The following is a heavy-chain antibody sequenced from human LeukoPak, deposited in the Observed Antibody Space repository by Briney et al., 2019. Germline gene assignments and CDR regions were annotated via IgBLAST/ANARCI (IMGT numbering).Heavy chain of an antibody. D-gene: IGHD3-10*01. Sequence: SETLSLTCTVSGYAISSGGFSWNWIRLPPGKGLEWIGCIYDRGPASYNPSLKSRFTISVDRPKNQFFLNVTSLTAADTAVYYCARSRQASGLFSSWGQGTLVVVSS. CDR3: ARSRQASGLFSS. V-gene: IGHV4-30-2*01. CDR2: IYDRGPA. CDR1: GYAISSGGFS. J-gene: IGHJ5*02.